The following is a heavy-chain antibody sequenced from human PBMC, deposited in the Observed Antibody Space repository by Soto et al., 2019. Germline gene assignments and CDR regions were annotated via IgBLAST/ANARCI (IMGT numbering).Heavy chain of an antibody. CDR2: IKQDGSEK. D-gene: IGHD2-2*01. Sequence: GGSLRLSCAASGFTFTGSWMNWVRQAPGKGLEWVANIKQDGSEKYYVDSVKGRFTISRDNAKNSLYLQMNSLRAEDTAIYYCTRISRSEVGDFWRQRTLVTVSS. CDR3: TRISRSEVGDF. J-gene: IGHJ4*02. V-gene: IGHV3-7*01. CDR1: GFTFTGSW.